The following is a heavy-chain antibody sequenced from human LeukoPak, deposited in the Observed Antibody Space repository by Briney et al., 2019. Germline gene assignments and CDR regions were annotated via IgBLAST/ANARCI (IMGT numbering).Heavy chain of an antibody. J-gene: IGHJ4*02. CDR3: AREPGRKTAPTPY. Sequence: GGSLRLSCAASGFTFSSYWVSWVRQAPGKGLEWVANIKQDGSEKYYVDSVKGRFTISRDNAKNSLYLQMNSLRAEDTAVYYCAREPGRKTAPTPYWGQGTLVTVSS. V-gene: IGHV3-7*01. D-gene: IGHD5-18*01. CDR1: GFTFSSYW. CDR2: IKQDGSEK.